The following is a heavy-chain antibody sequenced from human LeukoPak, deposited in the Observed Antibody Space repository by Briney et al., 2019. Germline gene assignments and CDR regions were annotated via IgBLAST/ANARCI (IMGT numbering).Heavy chain of an antibody. V-gene: IGHV1-18*01. CDR3: ARGGQQWLTPGWFDP. D-gene: IGHD6-19*01. J-gene: IGHJ5*02. Sequence: ASVKVSCKASGYTFTNYVISWVRQAPGQGLEWMGWISAYNGNTNYAQKFQGRVTMTTDTSASTVSMELRSLRFDDTAVYYCARGGQQWLTPGWFDPWGQGTLVTVSS. CDR1: GYTFTNYV. CDR2: ISAYNGNT.